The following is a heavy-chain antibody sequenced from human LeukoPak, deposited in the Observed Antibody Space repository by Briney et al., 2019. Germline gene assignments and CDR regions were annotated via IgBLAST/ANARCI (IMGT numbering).Heavy chain of an antibody. Sequence: GGSLRLSCAASGFIVSSNYMSWVRQAPGKGLEWVSVIYSGGSTVYAESVKGRFTISRDFSKNTLYLQMYSLRAEDTAVYHCARDRGANGWYYFDYWGQGTLVTVSS. J-gene: IGHJ4*02. V-gene: IGHV3-53*05. CDR1: GFIVSSNY. CDR3: ARDRGANGWYYFDY. CDR2: IYSGGST. D-gene: IGHD6-19*01.